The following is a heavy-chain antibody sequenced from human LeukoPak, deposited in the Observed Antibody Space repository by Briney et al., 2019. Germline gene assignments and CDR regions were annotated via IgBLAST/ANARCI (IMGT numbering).Heavy chain of an antibody. CDR1: GGTFSSYA. J-gene: IGHJ5*02. V-gene: IGHV1-69*05. D-gene: IGHD6-13*01. CDR2: IIPIFDTA. CDR3: ARGRYSSSWYLVGNWFDP. Sequence: PGSSVKVSCKASGGTFSSYAISWVRQAPGQGLEWMGRIIPIFDTANYAQKFQGRVTITTDESTSTAYMELSSLRSEDTAVYYCARGRYSSSWYLVGNWFDPWGQGTLVTVSS.